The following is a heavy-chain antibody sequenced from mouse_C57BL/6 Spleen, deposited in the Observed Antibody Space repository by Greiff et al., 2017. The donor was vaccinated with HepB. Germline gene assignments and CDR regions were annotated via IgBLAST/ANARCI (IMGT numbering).Heavy chain of an antibody. CDR3: ARGARDY. CDR1: GYTFTSYW. Sequence: VQLQQSGAELVKPGASVKLSCKASGYTFTSYWMQWVKQRPGQGLEWIGEIDPSDSYTNYNQKFKGKATLTVDTSSSTAYMQLSSLTSEDSAVYYWARGARDYWGQGTSVTVSS. J-gene: IGHJ4*01. V-gene: IGHV1-50*01. CDR2: IDPSDSYT.